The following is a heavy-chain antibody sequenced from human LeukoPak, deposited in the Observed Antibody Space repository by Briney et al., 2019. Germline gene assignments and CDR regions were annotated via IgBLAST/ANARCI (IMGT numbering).Heavy chain of an antibody. CDR2: IYTTGAT. V-gene: IGHV4-4*07. J-gene: IGHJ4*02. CDR1: SGSIKSYY. CDR3: GRQGYTASYYFLDF. Sequence: PSETLSLTCTVSSGSIKSYYWGWVRQPPGKGLEWIGRIYTTGATQYNPSLKSRVTMSIDTSTNQFSLNLTSMTAADTAVYYCGRQGYTASYYFLDFWSQGTLGAVS. D-gene: IGHD1-26*01.